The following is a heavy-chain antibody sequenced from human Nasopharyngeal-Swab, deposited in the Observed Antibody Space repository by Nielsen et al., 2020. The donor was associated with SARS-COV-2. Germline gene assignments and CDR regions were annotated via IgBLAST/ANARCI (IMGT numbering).Heavy chain of an antibody. V-gene: IGHV3-66*01. CDR1: GFRDYS. D-gene: IGHD3-10*01. J-gene: IGHJ5*02. Sequence: GGSLRLSCVDSGFRDYSMNWVRQAPGKGLEWVSVIYTGGSTYYADSVKGRFTISRDNSKNTLYLQMNSLRAEDTAVYYCAILEGNGSGSPWGQGTLVTVSS. CDR3: AILEGNGSGSP. CDR2: IYTGGST.